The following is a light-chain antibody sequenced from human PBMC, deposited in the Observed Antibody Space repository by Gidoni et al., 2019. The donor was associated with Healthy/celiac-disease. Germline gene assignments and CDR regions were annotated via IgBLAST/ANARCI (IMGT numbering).Light chain of an antibody. J-gene: IGKJ2*01. V-gene: IGKV3-11*01. CDR1: QSVSSY. Sequence: EIVLTQSPATLSLSPGERATLSCRASQSVSSYLAWYQQKPGQAPRLLIYDASISATGIPARFSGSVSGTDFTLTISSLEPEDFAVYYCQQRSNWPPMYTFGQGTKLEIK. CDR3: QQRSNWPPMYT. CDR2: DAS.